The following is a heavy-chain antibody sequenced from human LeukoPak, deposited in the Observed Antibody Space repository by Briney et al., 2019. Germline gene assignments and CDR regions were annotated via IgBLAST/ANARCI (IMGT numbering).Heavy chain of an antibody. J-gene: IGHJ3*02. CDR3: ARERSCTWPDYDFWSGYYAGIMGAFDI. Sequence: SQTLSLTCTVSGGSISSGSYYWSWIRQPAGKGLEWIGRIYTSGSTNYNPTLKSRVTISVDTSKNQFSLKLSSVTAADTAVYYCARERSCTWPDYDFWSGYYAGIMGAFDIWGQGTMVTVSS. D-gene: IGHD3-3*01. V-gene: IGHV4-61*02. CDR2: IYTSGST. CDR1: GGSISSGSYY.